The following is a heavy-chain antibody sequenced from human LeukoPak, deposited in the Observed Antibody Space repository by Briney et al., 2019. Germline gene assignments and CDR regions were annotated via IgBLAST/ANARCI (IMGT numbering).Heavy chain of an antibody. CDR1: GGSFSGYY. CDR2: INHSGST. CDR3: ARSDGYRTGFDP. V-gene: IGHV4-34*01. J-gene: IGHJ5*02. Sequence: SETLSLTCAVYGGSFSGYYWSWIRQPPGKGLEWIGEINHSGSTNYNPSRKSRVTISVDTSKNQFSLKLSSVTAADTAVYYCARSDGYRTGFDPWGQGTLVTVSS. D-gene: IGHD5-24*01.